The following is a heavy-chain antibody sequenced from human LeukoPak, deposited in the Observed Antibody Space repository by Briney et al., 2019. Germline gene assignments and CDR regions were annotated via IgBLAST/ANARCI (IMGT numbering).Heavy chain of an antibody. J-gene: IGHJ4*02. CDR1: GGPISSYY. Sequence: SETLSLTCSVYGGPISSYYWTWIRQPPGKGLEQIGYVYYSGGTNYNPSLKSRVTISVDTSKNQFSLKLSSVTAADTAVYYCARVMERLIIDNWGQGTLVTVSS. D-gene: IGHD1-1*01. V-gene: IGHV4-59*01. CDR3: ARVMERLIIDN. CDR2: VYYSGGT.